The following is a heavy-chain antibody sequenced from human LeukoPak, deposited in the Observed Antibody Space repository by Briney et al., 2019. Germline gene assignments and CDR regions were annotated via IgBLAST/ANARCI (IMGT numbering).Heavy chain of an antibody. Sequence: GGSLRLSCAASGFTFSSYGMHWVRQAPGKGLEWVAVISYDGSNKYYADSVKGRFTISRDNSKNTLYLQMNSLRAEDTAVYYCAKEGCSGGSCYSHWFDPWGQGTLVTVSS. CDR2: ISYDGSNK. CDR3: AKEGCSGGSCYSHWFDP. D-gene: IGHD2-15*01. J-gene: IGHJ5*02. CDR1: GFTFSSYG. V-gene: IGHV3-30*18.